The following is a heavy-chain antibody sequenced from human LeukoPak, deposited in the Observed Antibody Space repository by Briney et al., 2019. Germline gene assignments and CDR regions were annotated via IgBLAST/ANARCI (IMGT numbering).Heavy chain of an antibody. D-gene: IGHD6-13*01. J-gene: IGHJ4*02. V-gene: IGHV3-13*01. CDR2: IDTAGNA. CDR3: ARAKMPGIQTAGRVNYFDS. Sequence: GGSLRLSCAASEFTLSSYDMHWVRQPTGKGLEWVPTIDTAGNAWYPDSVKGRFTISRENAKNSLNLQMNSLRVGDTAVYYCARAKMPGIQTAGRVNYFDSWGQGTLVTVSA. CDR1: EFTLSSYD.